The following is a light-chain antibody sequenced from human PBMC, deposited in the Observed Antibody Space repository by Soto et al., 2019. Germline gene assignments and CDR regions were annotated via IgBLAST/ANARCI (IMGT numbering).Light chain of an antibody. CDR1: SSDVGGYNY. V-gene: IGLV2-14*01. CDR2: EVT. CDR3: SSYTSSTTRV. J-gene: IGLJ3*02. Sequence: QSVLTQPASVSESPGQSITISCTGTSSDVGGYNYVSWYQQHPGKAPKVMIYEVTNRPSGVSNRFSGSKSGNTASLTISGLQAEDEADYYCSSYTSSTTRVFGGGSKVTVL.